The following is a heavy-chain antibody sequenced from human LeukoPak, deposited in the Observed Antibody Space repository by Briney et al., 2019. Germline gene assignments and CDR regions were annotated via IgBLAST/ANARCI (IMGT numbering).Heavy chain of an antibody. J-gene: IGHJ5*02. CDR1: GYTFTGYY. CDR3: AREEAGATVTSANWFDP. Sequence: ASVKVSCKASGYTFTGYYMHWVRQAPGQGLEWMGWINPNSGGTNYAQKFQGRVTMTRDTSISTAYMELSRLRSDDTAVYYCAREEAGATVTSANWFDPWGQGTLVTVSS. CDR2: INPNSGGT. V-gene: IGHV1-2*02. D-gene: IGHD4-17*01.